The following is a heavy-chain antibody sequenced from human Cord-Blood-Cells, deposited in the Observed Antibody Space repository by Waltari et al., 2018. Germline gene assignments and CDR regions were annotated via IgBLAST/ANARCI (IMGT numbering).Heavy chain of an antibody. CDR3: ARGRIVGATLDWFDP. CDR1: GGSISSYY. Sequence: QVQLQESGPGLVKPSETLSLTCTVSGGSISSYYWRWIRQPPGKGLEWIGYIYYSGSTNYNPSLKSRVTISVDTSKNQFSLKLSSVTAADTAVYYCARGRIVGATLDWFDPWGQGTLVTVSS. V-gene: IGHV4-59*01. D-gene: IGHD1-26*01. J-gene: IGHJ5*02. CDR2: IYYSGST.